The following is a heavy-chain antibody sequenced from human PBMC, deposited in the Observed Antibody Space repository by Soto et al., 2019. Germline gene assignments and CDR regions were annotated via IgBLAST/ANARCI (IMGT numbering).Heavy chain of an antibody. J-gene: IGHJ5*02. Sequence: SETLSLTCTVSGGSITSYYWSWIRQPPGKGLEWIGYIYYSGSTNYNPSLKSRVTISVDTSKKQFSLKLSSVTAADTAVYYCARLVKVHCSGGSCYSDWFDPWGQGTLVTVSS. D-gene: IGHD2-15*01. CDR1: GGSITSYY. V-gene: IGHV4-59*08. CDR2: IYYSGST. CDR3: ARLVKVHCSGGSCYSDWFDP.